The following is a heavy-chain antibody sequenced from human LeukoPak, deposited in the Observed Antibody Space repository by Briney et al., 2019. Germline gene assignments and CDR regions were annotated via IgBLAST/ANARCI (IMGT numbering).Heavy chain of an antibody. CDR2: TYYSGSA. J-gene: IGHJ4*02. Sequence: PSETLSLTCTVFGGSISRSGYYWSWIRQHPGKGLEWIGYTYYSGSAYYNPSLKSRVTISVDTSKNQFSLKLSSVTAADTAVYYCARAKYSRLDYWGQGTLVTVSS. CDR3: ARAKYSRLDY. CDR1: GGSISRSGYY. V-gene: IGHV4-31*03. D-gene: IGHD6-13*01.